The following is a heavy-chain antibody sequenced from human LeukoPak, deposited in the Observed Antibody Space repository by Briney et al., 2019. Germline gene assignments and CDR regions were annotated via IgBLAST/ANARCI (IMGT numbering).Heavy chain of an antibody. D-gene: IGHD3-22*01. V-gene: IGHV3-48*04. CDR3: ASLYDSSGLHYYGMDV. Sequence: GGSLRLSCAASGFTFSSYAMSWVRQAPGKGLEWVSYISSSSSTIYYADSVKGRFTISRDNAKNSLYLQMNSLRAEDTAVYYCASLYDSSGLHYYGMDVWGQGTTVTVSS. J-gene: IGHJ6*02. CDR2: ISSSSSTI. CDR1: GFTFSSYA.